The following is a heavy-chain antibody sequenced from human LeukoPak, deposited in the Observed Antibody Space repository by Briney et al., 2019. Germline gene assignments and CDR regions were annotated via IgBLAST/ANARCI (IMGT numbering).Heavy chain of an antibody. CDR1: GFTFSSYS. Sequence: GGSLRLSCAASGFTFSSYSMKWVRQAPGKGLEWVSFIGSGSGTIYYADSVKGRFTISRDNAKNSLYLQMNSLRDEDTAVYYCARDDPPLRHWGQGTLVTVSS. V-gene: IGHV3-48*02. J-gene: IGHJ4*02. CDR3: ARDDPPLRH. CDR2: IGSGSGTI.